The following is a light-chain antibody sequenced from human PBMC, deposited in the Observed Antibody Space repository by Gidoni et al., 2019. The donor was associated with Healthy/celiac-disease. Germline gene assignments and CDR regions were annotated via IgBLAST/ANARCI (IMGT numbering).Light chain of an antibody. Sequence: DIQMPQSPSSLSASVGDRVTITCRASQSISSYLNWYQQKPGKAPKLLIYAASSLQSGVPSRFSGSGSGTDVTLTISSLQPEDFATYYCQQSYSTPLTFGGGTKVEIK. J-gene: IGKJ4*01. CDR3: QQSYSTPLT. CDR1: QSISSY. CDR2: AAS. V-gene: IGKV1-39*01.